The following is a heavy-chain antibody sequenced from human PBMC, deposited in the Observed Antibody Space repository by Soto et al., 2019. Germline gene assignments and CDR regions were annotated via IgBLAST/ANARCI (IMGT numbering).Heavy chain of an antibody. CDR2: IIPLFGTS. CDR3: ARGGAGLPLDY. Sequence: QVQLMQSGAEVKRPGSSVKVSCKASGGTFSSYPISWVRQAPGHGLEWLGGIIPLFGTSNSAQKFQGRVTITADESTNTAHMELSSLISEDTAVYYCARGGAGLPLDYWGQGTLVTVSS. CDR1: GGTFSSYP. D-gene: IGHD1-26*01. V-gene: IGHV1-69*01. J-gene: IGHJ4*02.